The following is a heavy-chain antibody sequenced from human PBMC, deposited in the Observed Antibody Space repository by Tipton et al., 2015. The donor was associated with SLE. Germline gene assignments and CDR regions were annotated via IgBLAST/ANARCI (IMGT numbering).Heavy chain of an antibody. Sequence: QLVQSGAEVKKPGASVKVSCKASGFTFTSYGISWVRQAPGQGLEWMGWISAYNGNTDYAQKLQGRVTMTTDTSTSTAYMELRSLRAEDTAVYSCAGELLDYFDYWGQGTLVTVSS. CDR3: AGELLDYFDY. J-gene: IGHJ4*02. CDR2: ISAYNGNT. V-gene: IGHV1-18*01. D-gene: IGHD1-26*01. CDR1: GFTFTSYG.